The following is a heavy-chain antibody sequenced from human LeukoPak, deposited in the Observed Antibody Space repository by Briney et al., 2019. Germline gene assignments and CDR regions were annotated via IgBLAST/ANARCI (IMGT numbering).Heavy chain of an antibody. CDR1: GLTSRGYW. Sequence: GGSLRLSCTVSGLTSRGYWMHGVLEAPGMGLVWVSRITGDGSKTTYADSVKGRFTISRDTARNTVHLQMDTLRAEDTSVYYCARDPGVRGVFYNYFGHWGQGALVTVAS. J-gene: IGHJ5*02. D-gene: IGHD3-10*01. V-gene: IGHV3-74*01. CDR3: ARDPGVRGVFYNYFGH. CDR2: ITGDGSKT.